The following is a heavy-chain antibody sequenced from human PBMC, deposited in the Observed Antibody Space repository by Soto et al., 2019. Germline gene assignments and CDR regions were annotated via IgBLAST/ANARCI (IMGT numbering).Heavy chain of an antibody. Sequence: GESLKISCKGSGYSFTSYWIGWVRQMHGKGLEWMGIIYPGDSDTRYSPSFQGQVTISADKSISTAYLQWSSLKASDTAMYYCARHIGSGWIAGYYGMDVWGQGTTVTVSS. CDR3: ARHIGSGWIAGYYGMDV. CDR1: GYSFTSYW. J-gene: IGHJ6*02. CDR2: IYPGDSDT. D-gene: IGHD6-19*01. V-gene: IGHV5-51*01.